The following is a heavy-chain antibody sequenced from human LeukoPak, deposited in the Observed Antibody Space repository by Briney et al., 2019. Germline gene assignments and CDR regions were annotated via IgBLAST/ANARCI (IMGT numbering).Heavy chain of an antibody. V-gene: IGHV3-21*04. CDR2: ISSSGIHI. D-gene: IGHD2-21*01. J-gene: IGHJ4*02. CDR3: AKRSIAFDY. CDR1: GFTFSSFT. Sequence: PGGSLRLSCAASGFTFSSFTMNWVRQAPGKGLEWVSSISSSGIHIYYADSLEGRFTISRDNAKNSLYLQMNSLRAEDTAVYYCAKRSIAFDYWGQGTLVTVSS.